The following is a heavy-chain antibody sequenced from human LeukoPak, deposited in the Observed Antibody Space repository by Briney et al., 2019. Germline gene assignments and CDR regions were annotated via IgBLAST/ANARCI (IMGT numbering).Heavy chain of an antibody. Sequence: GGSLRLSCAASEFTFSSYAMHCVRQAPGKGLEWVAAISFDGNNEYYADSVKGRFTISRDNSKNTLYLQTNSLRAEDTAVYYCANIIRKYTSGYYYFDSWGQGTLVTVSS. CDR1: EFTFSSYA. D-gene: IGHD6-25*01. V-gene: IGHV3-30-3*01. J-gene: IGHJ4*02. CDR2: ISFDGNNE. CDR3: ANIIRKYTSGYYYFDS.